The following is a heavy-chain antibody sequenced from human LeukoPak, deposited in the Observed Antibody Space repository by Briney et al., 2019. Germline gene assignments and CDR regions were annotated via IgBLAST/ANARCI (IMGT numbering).Heavy chain of an antibody. CDR2: IKQDGSDN. D-gene: IGHD6-19*01. CDR1: GFTFSSYG. J-gene: IGHJ4*02. V-gene: IGHV3-7*01. Sequence: PGGSLRLSCAASGFTFSSYGMTWVRQAPGKGLEWVANIKQDGSDNYSVDSVKGRFTISRDNAKNSLYLQMNSLRAEDTAVYYCARTSSSGWDFDYWGQGTLVTVSS. CDR3: ARTSSSGWDFDY.